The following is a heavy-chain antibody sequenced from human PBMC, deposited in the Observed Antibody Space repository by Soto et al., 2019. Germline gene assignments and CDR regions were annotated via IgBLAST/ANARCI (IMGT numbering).Heavy chain of an antibody. D-gene: IGHD2-8*02. V-gene: IGHV1-8*01. CDR2: MTPSSGYT. Sequence: QVPLVQSGAEVEKPGASVRVSCKASGYTFINYDINWVRQAPGQGLEWLGWMTPSSGYTGYARKYQGRLTMTRDTSTSTAYMELSSLRSEDTAVYYCARNPYGTGLFDPWGQGTLVTVSS. CDR3: ARNPYGTGLFDP. J-gene: IGHJ5*02. CDR1: GYTFINYD.